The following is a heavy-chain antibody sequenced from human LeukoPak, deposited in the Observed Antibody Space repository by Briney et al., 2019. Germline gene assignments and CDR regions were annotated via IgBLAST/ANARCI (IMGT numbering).Heavy chain of an antibody. D-gene: IGHD2-8*01. CDR2: ISSSSSYI. CDR1: GFTFSSYS. V-gene: IGHV3-21*01. J-gene: IGHJ5*02. Sequence: GGSLRLSFAASGFTFSSYSMNWVRQAPGKGLEWVSSISSSSSYIYYSDSVKGRFTISRDNAKNSLYLQMNSLRAEDTAVYYCARAPYCTNGVCLKNWFDPWGQGTLVTVSS. CDR3: ARAPYCTNGVCLKNWFDP.